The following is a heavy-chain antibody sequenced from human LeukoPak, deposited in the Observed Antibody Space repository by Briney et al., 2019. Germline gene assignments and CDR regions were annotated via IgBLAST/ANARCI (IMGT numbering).Heavy chain of an antibody. CDR1: GFPFRTYW. CDR2: ISSDGRNT. Sequence: GSLRLSFAASGFPFRTYWMHWVRPAPGKGLVWVSRISSDGRNTIYPDAVKGRFTISRDNTNNILYLQMNSLRGDDTAVYYCARERDLRGAYCMDVWGKGTTVTVSS. D-gene: IGHD5/OR15-5a*01. CDR3: ARERDLRGAYCMDV. J-gene: IGHJ6*03. V-gene: IGHV3-74*01.